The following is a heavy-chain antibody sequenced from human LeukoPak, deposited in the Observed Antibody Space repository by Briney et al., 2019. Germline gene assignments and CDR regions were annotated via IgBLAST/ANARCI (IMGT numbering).Heavy chain of an antibody. CDR1: GFTFSSYA. CDR2: ISGSGGST. CDR3: ARKGYYDRSGYYFFDY. D-gene: IGHD3-22*01. V-gene: IGHV3-23*01. J-gene: IGHJ4*02. Sequence: GGSLRLSCEASGFTFSSYAMNWVRQAPGKGLEWVSAISGSGGSTYDADSVKGRFTISRDNSKNTLYLQMNSLRAEDTAVYYCARKGYYDRSGYYFFDYWGQGTLVTVSS.